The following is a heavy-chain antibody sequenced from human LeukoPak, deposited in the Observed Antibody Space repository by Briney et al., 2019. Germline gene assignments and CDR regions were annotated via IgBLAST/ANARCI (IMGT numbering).Heavy chain of an antibody. CDR3: ARDHRSGSFNYGDYH. CDR1: RFTFSDYY. Sequence: GGSLRLSCAASRFTFSDYYMRWIRQAPGKGLEWVSYISSSGSTIYYAHSVKGRFTISRDNAKNSLYLQMNSLRAEDTAVYYCARDHRSGSFNYGDYHWGQGTLVTVSS. J-gene: IGHJ4*02. V-gene: IGHV3-11*01. CDR2: ISSSGSTI. D-gene: IGHD4-17*01.